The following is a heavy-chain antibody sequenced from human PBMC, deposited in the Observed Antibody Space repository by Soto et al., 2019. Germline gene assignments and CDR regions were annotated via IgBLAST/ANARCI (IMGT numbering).Heavy chain of an antibody. CDR1: RFTFSQAW. CDR3: ATEMGATQGPFDN. V-gene: IGHV3-23*01. J-gene: IGHJ4*02. D-gene: IGHD1-26*01. Sequence: PGGSLRLSCAASRFTFSQAWMSWVRQAPGKGLEWVSGLSNTGRRTSYADSVKGRFNISRDNSENTVYLQMNSLRVEDTAVYYCATEMGATQGPFDNWGQGTLVTVSS. CDR2: LSNTGRRT.